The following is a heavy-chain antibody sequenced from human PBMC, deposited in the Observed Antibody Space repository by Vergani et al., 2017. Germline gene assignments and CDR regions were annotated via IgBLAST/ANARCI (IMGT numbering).Heavy chain of an antibody. CDR1: GYTFTGYY. CDR3: ARVGPSGYSYGYFDY. CDR2: IIPILGIA. Sequence: QVQLVQSGAEVKKPGASVKVSCKASGYTFTGYYMHWVRQAPGQGLEWMGRIIPILGIANYAQKFQGRVTITADKSTSTAYMELSSLRSEDTAVYYCARVGPSGYSYGYFDYWGQGTLVTVSS. J-gene: IGHJ4*02. V-gene: IGHV1-69*09. D-gene: IGHD5-18*01.